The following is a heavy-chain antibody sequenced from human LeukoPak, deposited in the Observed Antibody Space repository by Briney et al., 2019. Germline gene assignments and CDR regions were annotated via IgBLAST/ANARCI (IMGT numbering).Heavy chain of an antibody. CDR3: ARDTLGYCSSTDCMYYFDY. Sequence: GGSLRLSCAVSGFTFSSYSMNWVRQAPGKGLEWVSSISSSPTYIYYADSVKGRFTVSRDNAKNSLYLQMSSLRAEDTAVYYCARDTLGYCSSTDCMYYFDYWGQGTLVTVSS. J-gene: IGHJ4*02. V-gene: IGHV3-21*01. CDR2: ISSSPTYI. D-gene: IGHD2-2*01. CDR1: GFTFSSYS.